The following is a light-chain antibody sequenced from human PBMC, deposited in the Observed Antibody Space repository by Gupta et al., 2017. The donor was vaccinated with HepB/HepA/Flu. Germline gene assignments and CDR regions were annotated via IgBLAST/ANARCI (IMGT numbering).Light chain of an antibody. CDR2: DVS. J-gene: IGLJ1*01. CDR3: NSYTSSSTLYV. CDR1: SSDVGGYNY. V-gene: IGLV2-14*03. Sequence: QSALTQPASVSGSPGPSITISCTGTSSDVGGYNYVSWYQQHPGKAPKLMIYDVSNRPSGVSDRFSGSKSGTTASLTISGLQAEDEADYFCNSYTSSSTLYVFGTGTKVTVL.